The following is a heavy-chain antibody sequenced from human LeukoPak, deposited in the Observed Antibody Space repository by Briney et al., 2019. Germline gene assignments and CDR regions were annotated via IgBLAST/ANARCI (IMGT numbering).Heavy chain of an antibody. V-gene: IGHV3-23*01. CDR2: ISGSGGST. CDR3: AKGVGNYYYYYMDV. CDR1: GFTFSSYG. J-gene: IGHJ6*03. Sequence: GGTLRLSCAASGFTFSSYGMSWVRQAPGKGLEWVSAISGSGGSTYYADSVKGRFTISRDNSKNTLYLQMNSLRAEDTAVYYCAKGVGNYYYYYMDVWGKGTTVTISS.